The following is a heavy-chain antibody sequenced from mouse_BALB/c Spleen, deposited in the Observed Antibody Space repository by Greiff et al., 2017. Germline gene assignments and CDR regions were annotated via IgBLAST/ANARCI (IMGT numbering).Heavy chain of an antibody. CDR3: ARFAY. CDR2: IDPANGNT. V-gene: IGHV14-3*02. CDR1: GFTIKDTY. J-gene: IGHJ3*01. Sequence: EVKLQESGAELVKPGASVKLSCTASGFTIKDTYMHWVKQRPEQGLEWIGRIDPANGNTKYDPKFQGKATITADTSSNTAYLQLSSLTSEDTAVYYCARFAYWGQGTLVTVSA.